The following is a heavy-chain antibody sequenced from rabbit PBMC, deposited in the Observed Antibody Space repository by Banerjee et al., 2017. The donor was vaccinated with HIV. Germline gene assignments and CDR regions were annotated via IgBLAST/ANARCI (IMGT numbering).Heavy chain of an antibody. Sequence: QEQLEESGGDLAKPEGSLTLTCTASGFSFSGSYWIWWVRQAPGKGLEWIACIYTGDGNTYYASWAKGRFTISKTSSTTVTLQMTSLTAADTATYFCARDLAGVTGWNFGLWGPGTLVTV. CDR1: GFSFSGSYW. CDR3: ARDLAGVTGWNFGL. V-gene: IGHV1S45*01. J-gene: IGHJ4*01. CDR2: IYTGDGNT. D-gene: IGHD4-1*01.